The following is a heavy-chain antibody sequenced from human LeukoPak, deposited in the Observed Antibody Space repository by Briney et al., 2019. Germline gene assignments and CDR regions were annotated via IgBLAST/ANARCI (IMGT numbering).Heavy chain of an antibody. CDR2: ISGSGGST. CDR3: AKMDDSDCDPGFYYMDV. D-gene: IGHD5-12*01. CDR1: GFTFSSYA. J-gene: IGHJ6*03. V-gene: IGHV3-23*01. Sequence: GGSLRLSCAASGFTFSSYAMSWVRQAPGKGLEWVSAISGSGGSTYYADSVKGRFTISRDNSKNTLYVQMNSLRAEDTAVYYCAKMDDSDCDPGFYYMDVWGKGTTVTVSS.